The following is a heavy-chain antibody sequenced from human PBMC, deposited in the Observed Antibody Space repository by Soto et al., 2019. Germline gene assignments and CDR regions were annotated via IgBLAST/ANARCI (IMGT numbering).Heavy chain of an antibody. J-gene: IGHJ4*02. Sequence: GGSLRLSCAASGFTFSSYAMSWVRQAPGKGLEWVSAISGSGGSTYYADSVKGRFTISRDNSKNTLYLQMNSLRAEDTAVYYWAKLGAGPVGYCSGGSCFTFDYWGQGTLVTVSS. CDR1: GFTFSSYA. CDR3: AKLGAGPVGYCSGGSCFTFDY. V-gene: IGHV3-23*01. D-gene: IGHD2-15*01. CDR2: ISGSGGST.